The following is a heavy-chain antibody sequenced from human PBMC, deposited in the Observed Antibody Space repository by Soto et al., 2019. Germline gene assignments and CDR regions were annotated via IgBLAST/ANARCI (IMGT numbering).Heavy chain of an antibody. CDR3: AKDPRAYCGGDCQGDLFDY. CDR2: ISGSGGST. D-gene: IGHD2-21*02. V-gene: IGHV3-23*01. J-gene: IGHJ4*02. Sequence: EVQLLESGGGLVQPGGSLRLSCAASGFTFSTYAMSWVRQAPGKGLEWVSAISGSGGSTYYADSVKGRFPISRDNSKNTLYLQMNSLRPEDTAVYYCAKDPRAYCGGDCQGDLFDYWGQGTLVTVSS. CDR1: GFTFSTYA.